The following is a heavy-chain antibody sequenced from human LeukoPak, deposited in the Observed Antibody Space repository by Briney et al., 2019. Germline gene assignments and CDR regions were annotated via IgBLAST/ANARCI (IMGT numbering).Heavy chain of an antibody. D-gene: IGHD4-17*01. CDR2: IYYSGST. CDR3: ARQYGDHTTYFDY. V-gene: IGHV4-30-4*08. J-gene: IGHJ4*02. CDR1: GGSISSGDYY. Sequence: SETLSLTCTVSGGSISSGDYYWSWIRQPPGKGLEWIGYIYYSGSTYYNPSLKSRVTISVDTSKNQFSLKLSPVTAADTAVYYCARQYGDHTTYFDYWGQGTLVTVSS.